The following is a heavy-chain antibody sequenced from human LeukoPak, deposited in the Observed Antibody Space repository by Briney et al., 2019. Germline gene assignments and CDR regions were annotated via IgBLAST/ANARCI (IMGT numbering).Heavy chain of an antibody. D-gene: IGHD2-8*01. Sequence: ASVKVSCKASGYTFTSYGISWVRQAPGQGLEWMGWISAYTGNTNYAQNLQGRVTMTTDTSTSTAYMELRSLRSDDTAVYYCARDHVVLMVYATLGYYWGQGTLVTVSS. CDR3: ARDHVVLMVYATLGYY. CDR2: ISAYTGNT. CDR1: GYTFTSYG. J-gene: IGHJ4*02. V-gene: IGHV1-18*01.